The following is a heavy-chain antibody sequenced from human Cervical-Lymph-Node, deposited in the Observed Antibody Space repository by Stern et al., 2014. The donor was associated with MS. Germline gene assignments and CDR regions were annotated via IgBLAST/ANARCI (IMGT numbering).Heavy chain of an antibody. D-gene: IGHD2-2*01. V-gene: IGHV1-2*06. Sequence: QMQLVQSGAEVKKPGASVKVSCKASGFTFASYYMHWVRQAPGQGLEWMGRIDPNNGGTNSAQKFQGRVTMTMATSIRTAYLELSRLRSDDTAVYYCARGPPGGDYFDYWGQGTLVTVSS. J-gene: IGHJ4*02. CDR1: GFTFASYY. CDR3: ARGPPGGDYFDY. CDR2: IDPNNGGT.